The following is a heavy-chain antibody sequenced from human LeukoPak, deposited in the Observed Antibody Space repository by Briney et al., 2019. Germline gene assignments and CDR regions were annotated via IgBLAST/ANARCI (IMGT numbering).Heavy chain of an antibody. CDR2: IIPIFGTA. D-gene: IGHD1-26*01. Sequence: ASVKVSCKASGGTFSSYAISWVRQAPGQGLKWMGGIIPIFGTANYAQKFQGRVTITADESTSTAYMELSSLRSEDTAVYYCARGAGIVGASFDYWGQGTLVTVSS. J-gene: IGHJ4*02. V-gene: IGHV1-69*01. CDR3: ARGAGIVGASFDY. CDR1: GGTFSSYA.